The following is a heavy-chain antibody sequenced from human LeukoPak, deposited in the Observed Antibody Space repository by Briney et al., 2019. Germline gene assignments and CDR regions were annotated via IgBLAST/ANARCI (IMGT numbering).Heavy chain of an antibody. J-gene: IGHJ4*02. D-gene: IGHD1-26*01. V-gene: IGHV4-39*01. CDR1: GGSISSSSYY. Sequence: SETLSLTCTVSGGSISSSSYYWGWIRQPPGKGLEWIGSIYYSGSTYYHPSLKSRVTISADTSKNQFSLKLSSVPAADTAVYYCARLYGGATDYWGQGTLVTVSS. CDR3: ARLYGGATDY. CDR2: IYYSGST.